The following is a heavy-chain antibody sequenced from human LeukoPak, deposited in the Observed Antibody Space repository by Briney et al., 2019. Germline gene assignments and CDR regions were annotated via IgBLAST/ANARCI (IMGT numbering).Heavy chain of an antibody. V-gene: IGHV4-34*01. D-gene: IGHD5-12*01. J-gene: IGHJ4*02. CDR1: GGSFSDYY. CDR3: ARQTLGATSRALDY. CDR2: INHSGST. Sequence: PSETLSLTCAVYGGSFSDYYWSWIRQPPGKGQEWIGEINHSGSTNYNPSLKSRVTISVDTSKNQFSLKLSSVTAADTAVYYCARQTLGATSRALDYWGQGTLVTVSS.